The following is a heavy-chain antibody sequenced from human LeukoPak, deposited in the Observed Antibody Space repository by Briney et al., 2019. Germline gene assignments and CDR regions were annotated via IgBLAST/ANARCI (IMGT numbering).Heavy chain of an antibody. CDR1: GGTFSSYA. J-gene: IGHJ4*02. V-gene: IGHV1-69*04. CDR2: IIPILGIV. CDR3: ARDLLRCHDY. Sequence: ASVKVSCKASGGTFSSYAISWVRQAPGPGLEWMGRIIPILGIVNYAQQFQGRVTITADKSTSTAYMELSSLRSEDTAVYYCARDLLRCHDYWGQGTLVTVSS. D-gene: IGHD4-17*01.